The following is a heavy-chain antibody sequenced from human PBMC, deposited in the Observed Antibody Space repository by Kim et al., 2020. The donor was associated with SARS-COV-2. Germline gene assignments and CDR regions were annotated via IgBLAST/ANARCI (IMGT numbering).Heavy chain of an antibody. CDR1: GGSFSGYY. Sequence: SETLSLTCAVYGGSFSGYYWSWIRQPPGKGLEWIGEINHSGSTNYNPSLKSRVTISVDTSKNQFSLKLSSVTAADTAVYYCARGSVWGGYSSGSHAWGQGTLVTVSS. CDR3: ARGSVWGGYSSGSHA. J-gene: IGHJ5*02. D-gene: IGHD3-10*01. V-gene: IGHV4-34*01. CDR2: INHSGST.